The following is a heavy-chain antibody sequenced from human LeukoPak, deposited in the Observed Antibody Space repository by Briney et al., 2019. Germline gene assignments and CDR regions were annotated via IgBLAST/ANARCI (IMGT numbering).Heavy chain of an antibody. Sequence: GASVKVSCKASGYTFTGYYMHWVRQAPGQGLEWMGWINPNSGGTNYAQKFQGRVTMTRDTSISTAYMELSRLRSDDTAVYYCARYYDFWSGYGNADYWGQGTLVTVSP. CDR3: ARYYDFWSGYGNADY. J-gene: IGHJ4*02. CDR1: GYTFTGYY. D-gene: IGHD3-3*01. CDR2: INPNSGGT. V-gene: IGHV1-2*02.